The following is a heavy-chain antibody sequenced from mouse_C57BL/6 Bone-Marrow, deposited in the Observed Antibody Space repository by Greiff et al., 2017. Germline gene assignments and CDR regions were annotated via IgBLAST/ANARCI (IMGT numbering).Heavy chain of an antibody. V-gene: IGHV1-19*01. Sequence: DVKLVESGPVLVKPGASVKMSCKASGYTFTDYYMNWVKQSHGKSLEWIGVINPYNDGTSYNQKFKGKGTLTVDKSSSTAYMELHSLTSEDSAVYYCARPTGTGRYYFDYWGQGTTLTVSA. J-gene: IGHJ2*01. CDR2: INPYNDGT. CDR1: GYTFTDYY. CDR3: ARPTGTGRYYFDY. D-gene: IGHD4-1*02.